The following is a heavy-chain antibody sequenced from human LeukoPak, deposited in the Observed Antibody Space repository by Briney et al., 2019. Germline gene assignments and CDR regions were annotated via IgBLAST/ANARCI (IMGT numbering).Heavy chain of an antibody. CDR2: IKQDGSEK. D-gene: IGHD6-19*01. J-gene: IGHJ4*02. CDR3: ARDFSGWSLDY. CDR1: GSTFSSSW. Sequence: GGSLRLSCAASGSTFSSSWMNWVRQPPGKGLEWVANIKQDGSEKYYVHSVKGRFPISRDNDKNALYLQVNSLRAEDTAVYYCARDFSGWSLDYWGQGTLVTVSS. V-gene: IGHV3-7*04.